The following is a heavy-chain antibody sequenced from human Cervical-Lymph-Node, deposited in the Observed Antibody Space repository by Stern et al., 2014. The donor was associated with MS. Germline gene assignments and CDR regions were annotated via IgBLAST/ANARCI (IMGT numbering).Heavy chain of an antibody. D-gene: IGHD1-26*01. CDR1: TYTFTAYH. V-gene: IGHV1-2*02. Sequence: VQLVQSGAEVKQPGTSVKVSCKASTYTFTAYHLHWVRQAPGQGLEWMGWIDCNSGATKYAQKFQGRVTMARGTSISTAYMELSRLTSDDTAVYYCARDAPGPVGQTACYDYWGQGTLVTVSS. CDR2: IDCNSGAT. CDR3: ARDAPGPVGQTACYDY. J-gene: IGHJ4*02.